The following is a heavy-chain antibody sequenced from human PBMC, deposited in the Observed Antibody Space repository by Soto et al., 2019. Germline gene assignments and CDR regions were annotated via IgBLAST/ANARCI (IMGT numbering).Heavy chain of an antibody. CDR2: IIPILGIA. Sequence: QVQLVQSGAEVKKPGSSVKVSCKASGGTFSSYTISWVRQAPGQGLEWMGRIIPILGIANYAQKFQGRVRITADKSTSTAYMQLSSLRSEDTAVYYCARDPGLFISSAGYSSGEGLGYWGQGTLVAVSS. J-gene: IGHJ4*02. CDR3: ARDPGLFISSAGYSSGEGLGY. D-gene: IGHD6-19*01. CDR1: GGTFSSYT. V-gene: IGHV1-69*08.